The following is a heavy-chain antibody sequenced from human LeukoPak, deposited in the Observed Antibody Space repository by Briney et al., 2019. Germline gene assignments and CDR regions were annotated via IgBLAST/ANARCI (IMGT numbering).Heavy chain of an antibody. CDR2: ISSSGNSI. D-gene: IGHD2-2*01. CDR3: ARETSVIIPAALGGPPLYYYYMDV. Sequence: GGSLRLSCAASGFTFRSYNMNWVRQAPGKGLEWVSYISSSGNSIYYADSVKGRFTISRDNAKNSLYLQMNSLRAEDPAVYYCARETSVIIPAALGGPPLYYYYMDVWGKGTTVTVSS. J-gene: IGHJ6*03. CDR1: GFTFRSYN. V-gene: IGHV3-48*03.